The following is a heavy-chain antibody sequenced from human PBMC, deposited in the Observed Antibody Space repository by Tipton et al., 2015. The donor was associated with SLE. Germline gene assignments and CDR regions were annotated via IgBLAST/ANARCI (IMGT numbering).Heavy chain of an antibody. CDR2: ITPRGGNT. Sequence: QSGPEVKKPGASVTVSCKASGYTFTLYHMHWVRQAPGQGLEWMGIITPRGGNTNSAQNLQGRVTMTTDTSTSTAYMELRSLRSDDTAVYYCALRWPDTWTTVYWGQGTLVTVSS. CDR3: ALRWPDTWTTVY. D-gene: IGHD5-12*01. J-gene: IGHJ4*02. V-gene: IGHV1-46*01. CDR1: GYTFTLYH.